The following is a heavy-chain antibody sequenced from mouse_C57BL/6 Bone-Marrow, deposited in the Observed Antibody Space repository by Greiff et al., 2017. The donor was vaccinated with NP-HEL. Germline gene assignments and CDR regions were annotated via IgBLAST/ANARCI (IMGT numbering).Heavy chain of an antibody. V-gene: IGHV1-52*01. CDR3: ARPYDYDDGGKNAMDY. D-gene: IGHD2-4*01. CDR2: IDPSDSET. CDR1: GYTFTSYW. Sequence: VQLQQPGAELVRPGSSVKLSCKASGYTFTSYWMHWVKQRPIQGLEWIGNIDPSDSETHYNQKFKDKATLTVDKSSSTAYMQLSSLTSEDSAVYYCARPYDYDDGGKNAMDYWGQGTSVTVSS. J-gene: IGHJ4*01.